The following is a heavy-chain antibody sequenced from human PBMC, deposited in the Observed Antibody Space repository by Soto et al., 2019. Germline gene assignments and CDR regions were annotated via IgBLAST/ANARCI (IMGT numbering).Heavy chain of an antibody. D-gene: IGHD3-10*01. J-gene: IGHJ6*03. CDR2: MNPNSGNT. CDR1: GYTFTSYD. CDR3: AAGGSGSYYPDYYYYYMDV. V-gene: IGHV1-8*01. Sequence: ASVKVSCKASGYTFTSYDINWVRQATGQGLEWMGWMNPNSGNTGYAQKFQGRVTMTRNTSISTAYMELSSLRSEDTAVYYCAAGGSGSYYPDYYYYYMDVWGKGTTVTVSS.